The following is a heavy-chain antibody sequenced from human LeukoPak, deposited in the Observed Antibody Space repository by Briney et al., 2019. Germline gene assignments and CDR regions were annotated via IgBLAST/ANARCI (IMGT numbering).Heavy chain of an antibody. J-gene: IGHJ4*02. V-gene: IGHV1-46*01. D-gene: IGHD3-10*01. CDR3: ARGKRITMVRGVNKVGYYFDY. CDR2: INPSGGST. CDR1: GYTFTSYY. Sequence: ASVKVSCKASGYTFTSYYMHWVRQAPGQGLEWMGIINPSGGSTSYAQKFQGRVTMTRNTSISTAYMELSSLRSEDTAVYYCARGKRITMVRGVNKVGYYFDYWGQGTLVTVSS.